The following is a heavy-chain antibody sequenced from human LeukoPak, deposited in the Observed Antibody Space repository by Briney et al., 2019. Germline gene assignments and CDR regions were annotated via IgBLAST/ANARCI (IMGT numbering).Heavy chain of an antibody. V-gene: IGHV3-48*04. CDR2: ISSSSSTI. CDR3: ARTYGSGSYYNRVNWFDP. Sequence: GGSLRLSCAASGFTFSSYSMNWVRQAPGKGLEWVSYISSSSSTIYYADSVKGRFTTSRDNAKNSLYLQMNSLRAEDTAVYYCARTYGSGSYYNRVNWFDPWGQGTLVTVSS. D-gene: IGHD3-10*01. CDR1: GFTFSSYS. J-gene: IGHJ5*02.